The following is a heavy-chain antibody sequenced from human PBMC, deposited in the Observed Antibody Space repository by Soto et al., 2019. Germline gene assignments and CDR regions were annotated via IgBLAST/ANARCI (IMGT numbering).Heavy chain of an antibody. D-gene: IGHD4-17*01. CDR3: TTDIPPYYGDYYYYYYYYMDV. V-gene: IGHV3-15*01. CDR1: GFTFSNAW. J-gene: IGHJ6*03. CDR2: IKSKTDGGTT. Sequence: GGSLRLSCAASGFTFSNAWMSWVRQAPGKGLEWVGRIKSKTDGGTTDYAAPVKGRFTISRDDSKNTLYLQMNSLKTEDTAVYYCTTDIPPYYGDYYYYYYYYMDVWGKGTTVTVSS.